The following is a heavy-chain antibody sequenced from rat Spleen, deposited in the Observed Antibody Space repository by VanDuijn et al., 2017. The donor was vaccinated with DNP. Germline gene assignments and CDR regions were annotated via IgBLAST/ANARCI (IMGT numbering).Heavy chain of an antibody. CDR3: TTTGFPGYHYYWHFDF. J-gene: IGHJ1*01. Sequence: EVHLVQSGGGLVQPGRSLKLSCAASGFTFSDYYMSWVRQTPTMGLEWVASISVSGGNTYYRDSVKGRFTISRDNAKSTLYLQMNSLRSEDTATYYCTTTGFPGYHYYWHFDFWGPGTMVTVSS. V-gene: IGHV5-20*01. D-gene: IGHD1-4*01. CDR1: GFTFSDYY. CDR2: ISVSGGNT.